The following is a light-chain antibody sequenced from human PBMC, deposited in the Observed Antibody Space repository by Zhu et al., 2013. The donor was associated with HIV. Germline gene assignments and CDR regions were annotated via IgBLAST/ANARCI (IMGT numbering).Light chain of an antibody. J-gene: IGLJ2*01. CDR2: DDS. Sequence: SYELTQPPSVSVAPGKTAKITCGGNNIGSKSVHWYQQKPGQAPVLVIYDDSDRPSAIPERFSGSNSGNTATLTISRVEAGDEADYYCHVWDSSDDVAIFGGGTKLTVL. V-gene: IGLV3-21*04. CDR1: NIGSKS. CDR3: HVWDSSDDVAI.